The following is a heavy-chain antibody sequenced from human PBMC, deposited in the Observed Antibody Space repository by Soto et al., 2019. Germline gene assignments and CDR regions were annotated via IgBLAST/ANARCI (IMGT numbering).Heavy chain of an antibody. D-gene: IGHD3-16*01. Sequence: EGRLVESGGGLVKPGGSLRLSCAASGFSFSAYTMIWVRQAPGKGLQWVSSVSTGTTYQEYADSVKGRFTISRDDANYLGFLQMGSLGPEKTAVFYWVRGGEDITSPYGMDVWGQGTTVTVSS. V-gene: IGHV3-21*01. CDR2: VSTGTTYQ. CDR3: VRGGEDITSPYGMDV. CDR1: GFSFSAYT. J-gene: IGHJ6*02.